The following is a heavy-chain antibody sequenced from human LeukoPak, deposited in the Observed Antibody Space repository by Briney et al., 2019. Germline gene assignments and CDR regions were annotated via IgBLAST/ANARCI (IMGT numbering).Heavy chain of an antibody. CDR1: GFSFGGYG. Sequence: GGSVRLSCAASGFSFGGYGMHWVRQAPGKGLEWVAHIWYDASNKQYADSVKGRFTTSRDNSKNMLYLEMNNLRVEDTAVYYCTRDILTGYHKYFDYWGQGTLVTVSS. CDR3: TRDILTGYHKYFDY. CDR2: IWYDASNK. V-gene: IGHV3-33*01. J-gene: IGHJ4*02. D-gene: IGHD3-9*01.